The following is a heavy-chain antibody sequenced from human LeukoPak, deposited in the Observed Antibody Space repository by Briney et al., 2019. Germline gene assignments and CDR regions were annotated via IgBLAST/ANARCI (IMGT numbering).Heavy chain of an antibody. CDR1: GFTVSSNY. V-gene: IGHV3-66*02. CDR3: ARDSVGAKYFDY. Sequence: GGSLRLSCAASGFTVSSNYMGWVRQAPGKGLEWVSVIYSGGSTYYADSVKGRFTISRDNSKNTLYLQMNSLRAEDTAVYYCARDSVGAKYFDYWGQGTLVTVSS. CDR2: IYSGGST. D-gene: IGHD1-26*01. J-gene: IGHJ4*02.